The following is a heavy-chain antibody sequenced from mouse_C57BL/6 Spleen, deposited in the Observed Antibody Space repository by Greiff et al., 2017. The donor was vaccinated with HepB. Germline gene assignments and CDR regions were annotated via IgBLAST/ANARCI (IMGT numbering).Heavy chain of an antibody. J-gene: IGHJ1*03. CDR3: ASYLGYFDV. Sequence: EVKLLESGPELVKPGASVKISCKASGYSFTGYYMNWVKQSPEKSLEWIGEINPSTGGTTYNQKFKAKATLTVDKSSSTAYMQLKSLTSEDSAVYYCASYLGYFDVWGTGTTVTVSS. CDR1: GYSFTGYY. CDR2: INPSTGGT. V-gene: IGHV1-42*01.